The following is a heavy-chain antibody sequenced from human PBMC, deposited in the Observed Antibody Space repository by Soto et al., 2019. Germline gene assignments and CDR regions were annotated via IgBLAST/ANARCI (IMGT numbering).Heavy chain of an antibody. Sequence: SETLSLTCTVSGGSISSGGYYWSWIRQHPGKGLEWIGYIYYSGSTYYNPSLKSRVTISIDTSKNQFSLKLSSVTAADTAVYFCARDPVDCFNGVCESHYGMDVWGQGTTVTVS. V-gene: IGHV4-31*02. D-gene: IGHD2-8*01. CDR3: ARDPVDCFNGVCESHYGMDV. CDR2: IYYSGST. J-gene: IGHJ6*02. CDR1: GGSISSGGYY.